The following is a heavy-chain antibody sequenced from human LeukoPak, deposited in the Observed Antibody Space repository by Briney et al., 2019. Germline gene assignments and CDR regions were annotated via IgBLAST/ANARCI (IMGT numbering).Heavy chain of an antibody. CDR3: ARDPGHGSGSYGDYYFDY. CDR2: IYYSGST. V-gene: IGHV4-30-4*01. CDR1: GGSISSGDYY. Sequence: PSETLSLTCTVSGGSISSGDYYWSWIRQPPGKGLEWIGYIYYSGSTYYNPSLKSRVTISVDTSKNQFSLKLSSVTAADTAVYYCARDPGHGSGSYGDYYFDYWGQGTLVTVSS. J-gene: IGHJ4*02. D-gene: IGHD3-10*01.